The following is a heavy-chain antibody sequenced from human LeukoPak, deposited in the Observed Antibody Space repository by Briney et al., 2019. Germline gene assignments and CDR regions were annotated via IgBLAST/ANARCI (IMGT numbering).Heavy chain of an antibody. J-gene: IGHJ4*02. CDR1: GFTFSSYA. CDR2: ISGSGGST. CDR3: AKDWTGYSSGWTYYDY. V-gene: IGHV3-23*01. Sequence: PGGSLRLSCAASGFTFSSYAMSWVRQAPGKGLEWVSAISGSGGSTYYADSVKGRFTISRDNSKNTLYLQMNSLRAEDTAVYYCAKDWTGYSSGWTYYDYWGQGTLVTVSS. D-gene: IGHD6-19*01.